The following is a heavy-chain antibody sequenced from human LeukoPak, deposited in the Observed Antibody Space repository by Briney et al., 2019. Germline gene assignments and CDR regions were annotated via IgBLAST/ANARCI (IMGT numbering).Heavy chain of an antibody. V-gene: IGHV4-39*01. J-gene: IGHJ4*02. Sequence: SETLSLTCTVSGGSVSGGGYYWGWIRQPPGKGLEWIGSIYYSGSTYYNPSLKSRVTISVDTSKNQFSLKLSSVTAADTAVYYCARRALDYGDPFDYWGQGTLVTVSS. D-gene: IGHD4-17*01. CDR2: IYYSGST. CDR3: ARRALDYGDPFDY. CDR1: GGSVSGGGYY.